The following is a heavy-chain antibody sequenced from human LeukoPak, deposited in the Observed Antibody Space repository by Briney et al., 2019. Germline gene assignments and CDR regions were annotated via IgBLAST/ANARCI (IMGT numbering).Heavy chain of an antibody. V-gene: IGHV4-30-4*08. CDR2: IYYSGST. J-gene: IGHJ4*02. Sequence: SETLSLTCTVSGGSISSGDYYWSWIRQPPGKGLEWIGYIYYSGSTYYNPSLKSRVTISVDTSKNQFSLKLSSVTAADTAVYYCARSHCSSTSCYLYFDYWGQGTLVTVSS. D-gene: IGHD2-2*01. CDR3: ARSHCSSTSCYLYFDY. CDR1: GGSISSGDYY.